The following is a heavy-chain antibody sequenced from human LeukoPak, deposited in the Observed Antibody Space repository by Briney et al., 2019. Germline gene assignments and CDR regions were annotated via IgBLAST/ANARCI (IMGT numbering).Heavy chain of an antibody. CDR1: GYTLTELS. V-gene: IGHV1-24*01. CDR3: ATSRLAESFDC. J-gene: IGHJ4*02. CDR2: FDPEDVET. Sequence: ASVKVSCKVSGYTLTELSMHWVRQAPGKGLEWMGGFDPEDVETIYAHKFQGRVTMTEDTSTGTAYMELSSLKSEDTAVYYCATSRLAESFDCWGQGTLVTVSS. D-gene: IGHD2-2*01.